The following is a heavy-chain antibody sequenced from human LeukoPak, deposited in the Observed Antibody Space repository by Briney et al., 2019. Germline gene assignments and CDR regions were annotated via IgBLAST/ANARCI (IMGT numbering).Heavy chain of an antibody. Sequence: GGSLRLSCAASGFTFSSYAMSWVRQAPGKGLEWVSAISGSGGSTYYADSVKGRFTISRDNSKNTLYLQMNSLRAEDTAVYCCAKDDYYDSRRDFDYWGQGTLVTVSS. CDR2: ISGSGGST. V-gene: IGHV3-23*01. J-gene: IGHJ4*02. CDR3: AKDDYYDSRRDFDY. CDR1: GFTFSSYA. D-gene: IGHD3-22*01.